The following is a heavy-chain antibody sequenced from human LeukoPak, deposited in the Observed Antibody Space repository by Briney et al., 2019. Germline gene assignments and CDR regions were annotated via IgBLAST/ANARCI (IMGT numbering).Heavy chain of an antibody. V-gene: IGHV1-69*13. D-gene: IGHD3-16*02. CDR1: RGTFSSYA. CDR2: IIPIFGTA. CDR3: ARGPGLSIFDY. Sequence: GASVKVSCKVSRGTFSSYAISWVRQAPGQGLEWMGGIIPIFGTANYAQKFQGRVTITADESASTAYMELSSLRSEDTAVYYCARGPGLSIFDYWGQGTLVTVSS. J-gene: IGHJ4*02.